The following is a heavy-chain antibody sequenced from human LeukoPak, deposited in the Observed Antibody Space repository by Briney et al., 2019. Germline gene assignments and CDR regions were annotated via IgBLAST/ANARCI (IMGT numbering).Heavy chain of an antibody. J-gene: IGHJ4*02. V-gene: IGHV3-23*01. D-gene: IGHD6-13*01. CDR3: ARDGSGSSSWYWGDYFDY. Sequence: QPGGSLRLSCAASGFTFSSYAMSWVRQAPGKGLEWVSAISGSGGSTYYADSVKGRFTISRDNSKNTLYLQMNSLRAEDTAVYYCARDGSGSSSWYWGDYFDYWGQGTLVTVSS. CDR1: GFTFSSYA. CDR2: ISGSGGST.